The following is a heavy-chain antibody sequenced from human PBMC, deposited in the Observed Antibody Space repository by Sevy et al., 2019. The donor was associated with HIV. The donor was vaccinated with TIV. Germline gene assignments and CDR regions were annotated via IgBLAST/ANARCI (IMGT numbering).Heavy chain of an antibody. D-gene: IGHD6-13*01. J-gene: IGHJ4*02. Sequence: SETLSLTCSVSDDSINSYYWSWIRQPPGKGLEWIGYIYNNIGSTSYNPSLTSRVTISVDTSTNQFSLKLTSVTAADTAVYYCARGAVVIGTAATPVLDFWGLRSLVTVSS. CDR1: DDSINSYY. CDR3: ARGAVVIGTAATPVLDF. CDR2: IYNNIGST. V-gene: IGHV4-59*08.